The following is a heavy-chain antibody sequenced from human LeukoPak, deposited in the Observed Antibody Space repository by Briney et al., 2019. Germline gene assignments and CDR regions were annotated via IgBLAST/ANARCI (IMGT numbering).Heavy chain of an antibody. V-gene: IGHV4-4*07. CDR3: ARDPTAVSGNWYFDL. CDR1: GGSISTYY. J-gene: IGHJ2*01. Sequence: SETLSLTCTVSGGSISTYYWTWIRQPAGKGLEWIGRIYITVSTAYNPSLKSRVTMSVDTSKNQFSLKLTSVTAADTAVYYCARDPTAVSGNWYFDLWGRGTLVSVSS. D-gene: IGHD6-19*01. CDR2: IYITVST.